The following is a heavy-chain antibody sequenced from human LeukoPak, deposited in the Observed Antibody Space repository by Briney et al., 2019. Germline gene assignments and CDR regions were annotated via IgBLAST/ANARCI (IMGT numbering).Heavy chain of an antibody. V-gene: IGHV3-66*02. J-gene: IGHJ4*02. Sequence: GGSLRLSCAASGFTVSSNYMSWVRQAPGKGLEWVSVIYSGGSTYYADSVKSRFIISRDNSKNTLYRQMNSLRAEDTAVYYCAREKGYYFDYWGQGTLVTVSS. CDR2: IYSGGST. CDR1: GFTVSSNY. CDR3: AREKGYYFDY.